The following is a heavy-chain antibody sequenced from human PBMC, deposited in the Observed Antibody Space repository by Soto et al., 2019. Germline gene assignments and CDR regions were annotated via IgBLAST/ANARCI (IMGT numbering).Heavy chain of an antibody. CDR3: ARSGYSFAWGY. V-gene: IGHV3-53*01. Sequence: EVQLVESGGGLIPPGGSLRLSCAASGFLVNSAYMTWVRQAPGKGLEWLSMINSDGSTLYAESVKGRFTISRDNSKDRLDSQMNSLGAGGTVMYYCARSGYSFAWGYWGQGTLVIVTS. CDR2: INSDGST. CDR1: GFLVNSAY. J-gene: IGHJ4*02. D-gene: IGHD5-18*01.